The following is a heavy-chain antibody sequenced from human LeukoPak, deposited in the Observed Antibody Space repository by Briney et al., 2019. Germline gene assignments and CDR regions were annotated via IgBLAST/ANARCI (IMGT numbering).Heavy chain of an antibody. Sequence: GGSLSLSCVASGFPFSNFWMTWVRQAPGKGLEWVASIKRDGSDKYYVDSVKGRFAVSRDNAKNSLYLQLNSLRADDTAVYYCARDSGALAARAFDIWGQGTMVTVSS. V-gene: IGHV3-7*05. CDR3: ARDSGALAARAFDI. CDR2: IKRDGSDK. CDR1: GFPFSNFW. J-gene: IGHJ3*02. D-gene: IGHD6-19*01.